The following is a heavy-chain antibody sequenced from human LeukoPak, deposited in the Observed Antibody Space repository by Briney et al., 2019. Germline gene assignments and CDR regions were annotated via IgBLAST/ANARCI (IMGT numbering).Heavy chain of an antibody. V-gene: IGHV4-59*01. CDR1: GGSISSYY. CDR3: ARDAVSGTPAFDV. D-gene: IGHD1-14*01. CDR2: IHHSGST. J-gene: IGHJ3*01. Sequence: SETLSLTCTVSGGSISSYYWSWIRQPPGKGLKWIGYIHHSGSTNYKPSLKSRVTISVDTSKNQFSLKLTSVTAADTAVYYCARDAVSGTPAFDVWGQGTMVTVSS.